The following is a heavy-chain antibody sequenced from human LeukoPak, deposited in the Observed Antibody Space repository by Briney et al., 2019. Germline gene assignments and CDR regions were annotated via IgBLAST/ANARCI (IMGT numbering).Heavy chain of an antibody. V-gene: IGHV4-59*01. J-gene: IGHJ4*02. Sequence: SETLSLTCTVSGGSISSYYWSWIQQPPGKGLEWIGYIYYSGSTNYNPSLKSRVTISVDTSKNQFSLKLSSVTAADTAVYYCARLAQPHYYGSGSYQAYFDYWGQGTLVTVSS. D-gene: IGHD3-10*01. CDR3: ARLAQPHYYGSGSYQAYFDY. CDR2: IYYSGST. CDR1: GGSISSYY.